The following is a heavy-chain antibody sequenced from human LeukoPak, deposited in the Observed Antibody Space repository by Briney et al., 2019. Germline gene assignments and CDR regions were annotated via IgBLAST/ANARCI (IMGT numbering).Heavy chain of an antibody. D-gene: IGHD6-19*01. Sequence: QAGGSLRLSCAASGFTFSNYDMSWVRQAPGKGLEWVSSISDSGGSTYYADSVKGRFTISRDNSKNTLYLQMTNLRAADTAVYYCAKDLSRAVAADWFDPWDQGSLVTVS. V-gene: IGHV3-23*01. CDR3: AKDLSRAVAADWFDP. J-gene: IGHJ5*02. CDR1: GFTFSNYD. CDR2: ISDSGGST.